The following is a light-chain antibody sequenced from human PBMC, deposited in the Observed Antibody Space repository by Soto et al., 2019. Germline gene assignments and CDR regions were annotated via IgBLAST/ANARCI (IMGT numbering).Light chain of an antibody. CDR2: EVS. CDR3: SAYTSSLTLSV. Sequence: QSVLTQPASVSGSPGQSITISCTGTSSDVGTYNYVSWYQQHSGKAPKLMIYEVSNRPSGVSNRFSGSKSGNTASLTISGLQAEDEADYYCSAYTSSLTLSVFGSGTKVTVL. CDR1: SSDVGTYNY. J-gene: IGLJ1*01. V-gene: IGLV2-14*01.